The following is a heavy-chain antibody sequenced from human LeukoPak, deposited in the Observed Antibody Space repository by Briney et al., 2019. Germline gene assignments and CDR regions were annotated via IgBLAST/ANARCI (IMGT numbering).Heavy chain of an antibody. J-gene: IGHJ4*02. D-gene: IGHD6-13*01. CDR3: ASSKSSSWYPFYFDF. V-gene: IGHV5-51*01. Sequence: GESLKISCKGSGYSFTSYWIGWVRQMPGKGLEWMGIIYPGDSDTRYSPSFQGQVTISADKSINTAYLQWSSLKASDTAIYYCASSKSSSWYPFYFDFWGQGTLVTVSS. CDR2: IYPGDSDT. CDR1: GYSFTSYW.